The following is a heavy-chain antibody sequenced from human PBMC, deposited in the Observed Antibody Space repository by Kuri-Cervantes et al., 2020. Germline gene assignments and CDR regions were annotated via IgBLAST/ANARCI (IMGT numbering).Heavy chain of an antibody. CDR2: INPSGGST. CDR1: GYTFTSYY. CDR3: ARQASDWFDP. V-gene: IGHV1-46*01. Sequence: ASVKVSCKASGYTFTSYYMHWVRQAPGQGLEWMGIINPSGGSTSYAQKFQGRVTMTRDTSTSTAYMELSRLRSDDTAVYYCARQASDWFDPWGQGTLVTVSS. D-gene: IGHD3-10*01. J-gene: IGHJ5*02.